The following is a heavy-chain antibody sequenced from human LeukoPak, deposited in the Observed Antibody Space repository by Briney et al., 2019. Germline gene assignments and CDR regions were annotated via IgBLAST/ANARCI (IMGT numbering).Heavy chain of an antibody. CDR3: ANSPSYSSGWFLN. Sequence: GMSLRLSCGASGFTFRDHYMTWIRQAPGKGLEWVSSISGSGSDKFYSNSVKGRFSVSRDNVKNSLYLELTTLRAEDTAVYCCANSPSYSSGWFLNWGQGVLVTVSS. CDR1: GFTFRDHY. D-gene: IGHD6-19*01. J-gene: IGHJ4*02. CDR2: ISGSGSDK. V-gene: IGHV3-11*04.